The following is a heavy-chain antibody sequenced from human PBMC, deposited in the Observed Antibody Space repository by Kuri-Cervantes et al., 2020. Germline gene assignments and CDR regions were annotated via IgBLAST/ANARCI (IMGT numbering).Heavy chain of an antibody. V-gene: IGHV3-21*01. D-gene: IGHD3-10*01. Sequence: GGSLRLSCAASGFTFNNNGMSWVRQAPGKGLEWVSSISSSSSYIYYADSVKGRFTISRDNAKNSLYLQMNSLRAEDTAVYYCARDKGGGTMVRGVINPIDYWGQGTLVTVSS. CDR1: GFTFNNNG. J-gene: IGHJ4*02. CDR2: ISSSSSYI. CDR3: ARDKGGGTMVRGVINPIDY.